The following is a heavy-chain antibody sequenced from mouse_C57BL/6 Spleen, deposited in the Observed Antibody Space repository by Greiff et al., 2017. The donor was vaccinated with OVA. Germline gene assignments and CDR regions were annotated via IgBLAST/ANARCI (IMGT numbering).Heavy chain of an antibody. CDR2: INPNNGGT. V-gene: IGHV1-18*01. J-gene: IGHJ3*01. Sequence: EVQLQQSGPELVKPGASVKIPCKASGYTFTDYNMDWVKQSHGKSLEWIGDINPNNGGTIYNQKFKGKATLTVDKSSSTAYMELRSLTSEDTAVYYCAREGDYDSTWLAYWGQGTLVTVSA. D-gene: IGHD2-4*01. CDR3: AREGDYDSTWLAY. CDR1: GYTFTDYN.